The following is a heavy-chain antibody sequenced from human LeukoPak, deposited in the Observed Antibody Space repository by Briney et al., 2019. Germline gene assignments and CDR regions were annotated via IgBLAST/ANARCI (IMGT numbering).Heavy chain of an antibody. CDR2: IYYSGST. V-gene: IGHV4-39*07. D-gene: IGHD3-10*01. CDR1: SGSISSSSYY. J-gene: IGHJ3*02. CDR3: ARDIWFGEFELDAFDI. Sequence: SETLSLTCTVSSGSISSSSYYWGWIRQPPGKGLEWIGSIYYSGSTYYNPSLKSRVTISVDTSKNQFSLKLSSVTAADTAVYYCARDIWFGEFELDAFDIWGQGTMVTVSS.